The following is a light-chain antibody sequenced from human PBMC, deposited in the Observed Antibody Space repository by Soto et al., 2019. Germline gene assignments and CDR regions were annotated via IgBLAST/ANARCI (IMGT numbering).Light chain of an antibody. V-gene: IGKV3-20*01. CDR3: QQYGDSIT. CDR1: QNVRSSS. J-gene: IGKJ4*01. Sequence: ETVLTQSPSLLSLSPGERATLSCRASQNVRSSSLAWYQQKPGQAPRLLIHAASTRVTGIVDRFSGSGSGTDFTLTISRLEAEDFGVYHFQQYGDSITFGGGNKVEIK. CDR2: AAS.